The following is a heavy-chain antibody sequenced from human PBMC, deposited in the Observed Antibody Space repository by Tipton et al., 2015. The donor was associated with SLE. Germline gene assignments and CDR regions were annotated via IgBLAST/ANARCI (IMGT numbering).Heavy chain of an antibody. J-gene: IGHJ4*02. CDR1: GFIFNTYV. Sequence: SLRLSCAASGFIFNTYVMSWVRQAPGKGLEWVSGISNGGVRTYYADSVKGRFTISRDNSKNTLYLQMNSLRAEDTAVYYCAKRGSSWSQNFDYWGQGTLVTVSS. CDR2: ISNGGVRT. D-gene: IGHD6-13*01. V-gene: IGHV3-23*01. CDR3: AKRGSSWSQNFDY.